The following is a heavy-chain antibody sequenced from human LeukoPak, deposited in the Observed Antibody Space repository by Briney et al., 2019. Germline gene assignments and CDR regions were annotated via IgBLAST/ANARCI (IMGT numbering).Heavy chain of an antibody. Sequence: GGSLRLSCAASGFSFSDHYMSWIRQAPGKGLEWVAYIYSSGSTIFYADSVKGRFTISRDNAKNSLYLQMNSLRAEDTALYYCVREKSGTYYAFDYWCQGTLVTVPS. CDR3: VREKSGTYYAFDY. V-gene: IGHV3-11*01. CDR1: GFSFSDHY. D-gene: IGHD1-26*01. CDR2: IYSSGSTI. J-gene: IGHJ4*02.